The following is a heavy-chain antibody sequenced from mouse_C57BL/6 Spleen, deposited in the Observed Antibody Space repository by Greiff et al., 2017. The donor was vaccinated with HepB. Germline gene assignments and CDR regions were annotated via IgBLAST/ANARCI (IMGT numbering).Heavy chain of an antibody. Sequence: EVQLQQSGPELVKPRASVKISCKASGYTFTDYYMNWVKQSHGKSLEWIGDINPNNGGTSYNQKFKGKATLTVDKSSSTAYMELRSLTSEDSAVYYCARSSLVVAPDYWGQGTTLTVSS. J-gene: IGHJ2*01. D-gene: IGHD1-1*01. CDR2: INPNNGGT. CDR1: GYTFTDYY. CDR3: ARSSLVVAPDY. V-gene: IGHV1-26*01.